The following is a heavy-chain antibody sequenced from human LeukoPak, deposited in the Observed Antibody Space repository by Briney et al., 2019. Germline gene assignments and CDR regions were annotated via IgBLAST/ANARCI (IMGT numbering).Heavy chain of an antibody. CDR1: GGSIYSTTFY. Sequence: PSETLSLACTVSGGSIYSTTFYWGRIRQPPGKGLEWIGSMYYDGSTYHNPSLKSRVTISVDTSNNQFSLKLTSVTAADTAVYFCARRSDSGSDDGEDYFDYWGQGTLVTVSS. D-gene: IGHD1-26*01. J-gene: IGHJ4*02. CDR3: ARRSDSGSDDGEDYFDY. CDR2: MYYDGST. V-gene: IGHV4-39*01.